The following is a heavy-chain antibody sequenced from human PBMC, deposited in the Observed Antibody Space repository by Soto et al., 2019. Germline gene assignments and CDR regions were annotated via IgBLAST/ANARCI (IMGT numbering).Heavy chain of an antibody. CDR3: ARGPSHGAFDI. J-gene: IGHJ3*02. CDR2: INPNSGDT. Sequence: QVQLEQSGAEVKNPGASVKVSCKASGYTFTDNYIHWLRQAPAQGLEWMGWINPNSGDTKYAQKFQGWATMTRDTSISTTYMELSRLTSDDPALYYCARGPSHGAFDIWGQGTIITVSS. CDR1: GYTFTDNY. V-gene: IGHV1-2*04.